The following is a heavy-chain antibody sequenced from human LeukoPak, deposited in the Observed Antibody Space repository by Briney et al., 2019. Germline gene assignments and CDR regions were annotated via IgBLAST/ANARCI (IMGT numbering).Heavy chain of an antibody. V-gene: IGHV3-20*04. CDR2: INWNGGST. D-gene: IGHD3-22*01. J-gene: IGHJ3*02. Sequence: GGSLRLPCAASGFTFDNYGMSWVRPAPGKGLEWVSCINWNGGSTGYADSVQGRFTISRDNAKNSLYLQMNSLRADDTALYYCARIDTYYYDSSGYYSAFDIWGQGTIVTVSS. CDR1: GFTFDNYG. CDR3: ARIDTYYYDSSGYYSAFDI.